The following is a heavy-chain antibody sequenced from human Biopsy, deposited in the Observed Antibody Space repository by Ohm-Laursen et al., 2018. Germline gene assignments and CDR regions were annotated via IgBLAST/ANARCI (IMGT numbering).Heavy chain of an antibody. D-gene: IGHD6-6*01. V-gene: IGHV1-8*01. Sequence: SVKVSCKASGYSFSTYDVNWVRQARGQGLEWMGWMILSSGKTGYAQRFQGRVTLTMNTSISTAYMELSGLRSEDTAVYFCARGYSRRVSIFEASIYWFDTWGQGTLVTVSS. CDR3: ARGYSRRVSIFEASIYWFDT. CDR1: GYSFSTYD. J-gene: IGHJ5*02. CDR2: MILSSGKT.